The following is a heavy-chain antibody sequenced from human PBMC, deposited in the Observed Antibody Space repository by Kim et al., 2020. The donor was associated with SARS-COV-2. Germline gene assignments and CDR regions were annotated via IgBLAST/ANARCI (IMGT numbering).Heavy chain of an antibody. Sequence: GGSLRLSCAASGFTFDDYAMHWVRQAPGKGLEWVSGISWNSGSIGYADSVKGRFTISRDNAKNSLYLQMNSLRAEDTALYYCAKDPLGSIAAPYYYYGMDVWGQGTTVTVSS. CDR3: AKDPLGSIAAPYYYYGMDV. CDR1: GFTFDDYA. J-gene: IGHJ6*02. CDR2: ISWNSGSI. D-gene: IGHD6-6*01. V-gene: IGHV3-9*01.